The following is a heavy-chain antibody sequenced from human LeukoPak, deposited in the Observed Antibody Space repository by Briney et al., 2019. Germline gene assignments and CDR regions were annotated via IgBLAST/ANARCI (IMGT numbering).Heavy chain of an antibody. CDR2: IRGSGGST. D-gene: IGHD4-17*01. CDR3: AKESTVTTRSSYGY. J-gene: IGHJ4*02. V-gene: IGHV3-23*01. Sequence: PGGSLRLSCAASGFTFSSYAMSWVRQAPGKGLEWVSAIRGSGGSTYYADSVKGRFTISRDNSKNTLYLQMNSLRAEDTAVYYCAKESTVTTRSSYGYWGQGTLVTVSS. CDR1: GFTFSSYA.